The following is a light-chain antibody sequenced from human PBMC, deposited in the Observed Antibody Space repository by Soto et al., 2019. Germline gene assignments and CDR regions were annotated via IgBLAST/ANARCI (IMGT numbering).Light chain of an antibody. Sequence: EIALTQSPGTLSLSPGERATLSCRASQSVSSSYLTWYQQKPGQAPRLLIYGASSRAAGIPDRFSGSGSGTDFALTVSRLEPEDLAVYCWQQSGSSVLHFSQGTKLE. V-gene: IGKV3-20*01. CDR1: QSVSSSY. J-gene: IGKJ2*01. CDR3: QQSGSSVLH. CDR2: GAS.